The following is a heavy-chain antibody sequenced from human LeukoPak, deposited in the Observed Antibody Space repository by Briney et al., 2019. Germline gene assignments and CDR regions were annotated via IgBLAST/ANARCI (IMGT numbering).Heavy chain of an antibody. CDR2: MFTSGDT. D-gene: IGHD5-12*01. CDR3: ARGLKWVRGYDWGLEH. J-gene: IGHJ4*02. CDR1: GDSMNSYY. Sequence: SETLSLTCTVSGDSMNSYYWIWVRQPAGKGLEWIGRMFTSGDTDYNPSLKSRVTMSVETSKNQFPLKMTSVTAADTAVYYCARGLKWVRGYDWGLEHWGQGALVTVSS. V-gene: IGHV4-4*07.